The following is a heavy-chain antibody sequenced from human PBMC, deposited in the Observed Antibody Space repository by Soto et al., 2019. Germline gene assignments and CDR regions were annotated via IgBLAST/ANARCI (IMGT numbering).Heavy chain of an antibody. CDR1: GFTFSSYA. J-gene: IGHJ4*02. CDR2: ISGSGGST. Sequence: EVQLLESGGGLVQPGGSLRLSCAASGFTFSSYAMSWVRQAPGKGLEWVSAISGSGGSTYYADSVKGRFTISRDNSKNTLYLQMNSLRAEDTAVYYCARHDNYYDSRAPFDYWGQGTLVTVSS. V-gene: IGHV3-23*01. D-gene: IGHD3-22*01. CDR3: ARHDNYYDSRAPFDY.